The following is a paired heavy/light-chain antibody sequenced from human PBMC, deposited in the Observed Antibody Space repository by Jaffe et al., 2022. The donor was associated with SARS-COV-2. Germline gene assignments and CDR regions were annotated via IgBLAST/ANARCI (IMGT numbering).Heavy chain of an antibody. Sequence: QVQLVQSGAEVKKPGASVKVSCKASGYTFTSYDINWVRQATGQGLEWMGWMNPNSGNTGYAQKFQGRVTMTRNTSISTAYMELSSLRSEDTAVYYCASSMGGATIYYYYYGMDVWGQGTTVTVSS. V-gene: IGHV1-8*01. CDR2: MNPNSGNT. J-gene: IGHJ6*02. D-gene: IGHD5-12*01. CDR1: GYTFTSYD. CDR3: ASSMGGATIYYYYYGMDV.
Light chain of an antibody. V-gene: IGKV1-8*01. J-gene: IGKJ2*01. CDR3: QQYYSYPLYT. CDR2: AAS. Sequence: AIRMTQSPSSFSASTGDRVTITCRASQGISSYLAWYQQKPGKAPKLLIYAASTLQSGVPSRFSGSGSGTDFTLTISCLQSEDFATYYCQQYYSYPLYTFGQGTKLEIK. CDR1: QGISSY.